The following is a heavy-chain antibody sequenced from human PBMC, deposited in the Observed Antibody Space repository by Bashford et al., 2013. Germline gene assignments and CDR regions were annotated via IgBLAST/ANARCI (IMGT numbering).Heavy chain of an antibody. CDR1: GGSVSRSGYY. CDR3: ARHGFSTTAGRPQRPLEN. Sequence: SSETLSLTCTVSGGSVSRSGYYWGWIRQPPGKGLEWIGSINNGYGGSTFDNPSLKNRVTISVDASKNQLSLELSSVTAADTAVYYCARHGFSTTAGRPQRPLENWGQGTLVTVSS. V-gene: IGHV4-39*01. CDR2: INNGYGGST. J-gene: IGHJ4*02. D-gene: IGHD6-6*01.